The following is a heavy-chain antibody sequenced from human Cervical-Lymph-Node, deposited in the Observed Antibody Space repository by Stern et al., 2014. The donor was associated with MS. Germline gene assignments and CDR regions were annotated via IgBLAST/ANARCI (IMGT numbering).Heavy chain of an antibody. V-gene: IGHV3-7*01. Sequence: EVQLVESGGGLVQPGGSLRLSCAASGFIFTNYWMSWARQAPGKGLEWVANIKQDGSEKYYVDSVKGRFTISRDNAKNSLSLHMNSLRAEDTAVYFCTFSLVGTRAYDSWGQGTLVTVSS. D-gene: IGHD1-26*01. CDR3: TFSLVGTRAYDS. CDR2: IKQDGSEK. J-gene: IGHJ5*02. CDR1: GFIFTNYW.